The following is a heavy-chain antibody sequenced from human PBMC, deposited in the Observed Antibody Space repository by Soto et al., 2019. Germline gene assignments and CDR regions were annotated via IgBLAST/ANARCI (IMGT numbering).Heavy chain of an antibody. V-gene: IGHV4-31*03. CDR2: IYNSETA. D-gene: IGHD2-2*01. J-gene: IGHJ3*02. CDR3: AREPYCSTSSCPPPSDAFDI. CDR1: GGSISSGGYY. Sequence: PSETLSLTCTVSGGSISSGGYYWTWIRQHPGKGLEWLGYIYNSETAYYNPSLKSRVTISVDTSKSLFSLKLTSVTAADTAVYYCAREPYCSTSSCPPPSDAFDIWGQGTMVTVSS.